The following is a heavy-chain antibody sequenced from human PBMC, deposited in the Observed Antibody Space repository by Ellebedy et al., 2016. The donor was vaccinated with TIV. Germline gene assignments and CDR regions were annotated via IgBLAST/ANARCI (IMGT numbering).Heavy chain of an antibody. V-gene: IGHV1-69*04. D-gene: IGHD3-3*01. Sequence: AASVKVSCKASGGTFTSDIINWVRQAPGQGLEWMGRIIPILALPNYAQKFQARVTMTADKSTTTAYMELRSLRSDDTAVYYCARDDLEDFWSGYPDYWGQGTLVTVSS. CDR1: GGTFTSDI. CDR3: ARDDLEDFWSGYPDY. CDR2: IIPILALP. J-gene: IGHJ4*02.